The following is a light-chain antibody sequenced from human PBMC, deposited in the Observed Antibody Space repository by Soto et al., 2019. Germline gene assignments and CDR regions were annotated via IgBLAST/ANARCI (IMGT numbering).Light chain of an antibody. CDR1: TRDIAGYNY. J-gene: IGLJ1*01. Sequence: QSALTQPPSASGSPGQSVTISCTGTTRDIAGYNYISWYQQLPGKAPKLMIYQVTIRPSGISNRFSGSKSGNTASLTISGLQAEDEADYYCTSFSSSTSLYVFGTGTKV. CDR2: QVT. V-gene: IGLV2-14*01. CDR3: TSFSSSTSLYV.